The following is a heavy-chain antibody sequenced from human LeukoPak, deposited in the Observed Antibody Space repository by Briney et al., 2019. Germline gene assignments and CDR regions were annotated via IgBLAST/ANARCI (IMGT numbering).Heavy chain of an antibody. D-gene: IGHD6-13*01. Sequence: SETLSLTCAVYGGSFSSYYWNWIRQSPGRGLEWIGEINHSGSTYYNPSLKSRVTISEDTSKNQFSLKLSSVTAADAAVYYCARGVRIADYWGQGTLVTVSS. CDR1: GGSFSSYY. CDR3: ARGVRIADY. V-gene: IGHV4-34*01. CDR2: INHSGST. J-gene: IGHJ4*02.